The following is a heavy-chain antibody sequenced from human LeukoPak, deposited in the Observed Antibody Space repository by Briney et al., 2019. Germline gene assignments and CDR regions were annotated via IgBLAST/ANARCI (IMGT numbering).Heavy chain of an antibody. Sequence: GGSLRLSCAASGFTFSSYAMHWVRQAPGKGLEWVAVISYDGSNKYYADSVKGRFTISRDNSKNTLYLQMNSLRAEDTAVYYCARDRTRDGYNQGRVFDYWGQGTLVTVSS. CDR1: GFTFSSYA. CDR3: ARDRTRDGYNQGRVFDY. CDR2: ISYDGSNK. V-gene: IGHV3-30-3*01. J-gene: IGHJ4*02. D-gene: IGHD5-24*01.